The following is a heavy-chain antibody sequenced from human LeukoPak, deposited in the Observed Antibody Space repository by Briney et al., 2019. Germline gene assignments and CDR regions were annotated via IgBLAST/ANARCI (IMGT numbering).Heavy chain of an antibody. Sequence: PGGSLRLSCAASGFTFSSYWMHWARQAPGKGLVWVSRINSDGSSTSHADSVKGRFTISRDNAKNTLYLQMNSLRAEDTAVYYCYGFPADWFDPWGQGTLVTVSS. J-gene: IGHJ5*02. CDR3: YGFPADWFDP. D-gene: IGHD3-10*01. CDR2: INSDGSST. CDR1: GFTFSSYW. V-gene: IGHV3-74*01.